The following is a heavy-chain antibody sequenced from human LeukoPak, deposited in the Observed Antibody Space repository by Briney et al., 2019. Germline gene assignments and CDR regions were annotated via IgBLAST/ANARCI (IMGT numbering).Heavy chain of an antibody. CDR3: ARGREDPFIYGDYPYYMDV. J-gene: IGHJ6*03. V-gene: IGHV3-7*01. Sequence: PGGSLRLSCAASGFTFSSYWMSWVRQAPGKGLEWVANIKQDGSEKYYVDSVKGRFTISRDNAKNSLYLQMNSLRAEETAVYYCARGREDPFIYGDYPYYMDVWGKGTTVTVSS. D-gene: IGHD4-17*01. CDR1: GFTFSSYW. CDR2: IKQDGSEK.